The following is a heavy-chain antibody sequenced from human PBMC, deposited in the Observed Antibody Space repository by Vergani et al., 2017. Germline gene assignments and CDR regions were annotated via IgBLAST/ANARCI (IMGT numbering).Heavy chain of an antibody. V-gene: IGHV4-39*02. D-gene: IGHD2-15*01. CDR3: ARDFGGEWYFDL. CDR2: IHYSGNT. CDR1: GGSISESTYY. Sequence: QLQLQQSGPGLVKPSETLSLTCRVSGGSISESTYYWGWIRQPPGKGLEWIGSIHYSGNTFYSPSLKSRVSMSVDTSKTQASLKLSSMTAADTAVYYCARDFGGEWYFDLWGRGTFVTVSS. J-gene: IGHJ2*01.